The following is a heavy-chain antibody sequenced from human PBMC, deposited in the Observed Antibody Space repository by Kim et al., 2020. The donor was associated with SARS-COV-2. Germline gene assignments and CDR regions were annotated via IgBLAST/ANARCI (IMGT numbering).Heavy chain of an antibody. J-gene: IGHJ4*02. Sequence: SVKGRFTISRDNSKNTLYLQMNSLRAEDTAVYYCAKVSRAYYGSGSPAEYWGQGTLVTVSS. D-gene: IGHD3-10*01. CDR3: AKVSRAYYGSGSPAEY. V-gene: IGHV3-23*01.